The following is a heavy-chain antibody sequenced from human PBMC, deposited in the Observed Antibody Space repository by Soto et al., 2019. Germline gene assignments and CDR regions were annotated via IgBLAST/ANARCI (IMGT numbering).Heavy chain of an antibody. CDR2: ISAYNGNT. J-gene: IGHJ4*02. Sequence: GASVKVSCKASGYTFTSYGISWVRQAPGQGLEWMGWISAYNGNTNYAQKLQGRVTMTTDTSTSTAYMELRSLRSDDTAVYYCARDRWSLDYCGSGSYPGPFDYWGQGTLVTVSS. D-gene: IGHD3-10*01. V-gene: IGHV1-18*01. CDR1: GYTFTSYG. CDR3: ARDRWSLDYCGSGSYPGPFDY.